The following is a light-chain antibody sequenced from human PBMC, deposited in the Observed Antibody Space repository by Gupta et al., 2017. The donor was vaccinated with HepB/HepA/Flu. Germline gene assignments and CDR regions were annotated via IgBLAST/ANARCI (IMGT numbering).Light chain of an antibody. CDR2: YDS. CDR1: NIGSKS. CDR3: QVWDGSSDHRV. J-gene: IGLJ2*01. Sequence: SYVLTQPPSLSVAPGQTATVTCGGSNIGSKSVHWYQQKPGQAPLMVIYYDSDRPSGIPERFSGSNSGDTATLTISRVEAGDEAVYSCQVWDGSSDHRVFGGGTKVTVL. V-gene: IGLV3-21*04.